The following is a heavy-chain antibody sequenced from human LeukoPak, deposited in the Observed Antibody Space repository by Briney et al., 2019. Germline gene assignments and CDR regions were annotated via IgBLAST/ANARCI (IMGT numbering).Heavy chain of an antibody. CDR1: GYMFTGYY. CDR3: ARDPQYNWGPFDY. CDR2: INPNSAGT. V-gene: IGHV1-2*02. Sequence: ASVKVSCKASGYMFTGYYMHWVRQAPGQGLEWMGWINPNSAGTDYAQNFQGRVTMTRDTSISTAYMELSRLTSDDTAVYYCARDPQYNWGPFDYWGQGILVTVSS. J-gene: IGHJ4*02. D-gene: IGHD1-20*01.